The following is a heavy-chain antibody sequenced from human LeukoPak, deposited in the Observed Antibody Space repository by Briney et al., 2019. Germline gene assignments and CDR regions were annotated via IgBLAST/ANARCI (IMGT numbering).Heavy chain of an antibody. J-gene: IGHJ4*02. V-gene: IGHV3-30*18. CDR1: GFTFSSYG. D-gene: IGHD5-12*01. CDR3: AKDTRYDYYFDY. Sequence: GGSLRLSCAASGFTFSSYGMYWVRQAPGKGLEWVAVISYDGSNKHYADSVKGRFTISRDNSKNTLYLQMSSLRAEDTAVYYCAKDTRYDYYFDYWGQGTLVTVSS. CDR2: ISYDGSNK.